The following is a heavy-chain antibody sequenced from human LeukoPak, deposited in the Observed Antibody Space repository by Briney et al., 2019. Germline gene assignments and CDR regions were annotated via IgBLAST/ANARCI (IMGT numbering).Heavy chain of an antibody. D-gene: IGHD2-2*01. CDR1: GLTVSRNY. CDR3: ARDLGCSSTSCYASGFYYYYGMDA. CDR2: ISSSSSYT. Sequence: GGSLRLSCAATGLTVSRNYMSWIRQAPGKGLEWVSYISSSSSYTNYAGSVKGRFTISRDNAKNSLYLQMNSLRAEDTAVYYCARDLGCSSTSCYASGFYYYYGMDAWGQGTTVTVSS. J-gene: IGHJ6*02. V-gene: IGHV3-11*05.